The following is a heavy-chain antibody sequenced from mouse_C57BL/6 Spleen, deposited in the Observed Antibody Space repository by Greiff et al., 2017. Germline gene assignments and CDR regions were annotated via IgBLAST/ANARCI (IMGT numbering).Heavy chain of an antibody. CDR3: ARTYYYGSSRYAMDY. CDR2: IYPRDGST. V-gene: IGHV1-78*01. J-gene: IGHJ4*01. CDR1: GYTFTDHT. D-gene: IGHD1-1*01. Sequence: VQLQQSDAELVKPGASVKISCKVSGYTFTDHTLHWMKQRPEQGLEWIGYIYPRDGSTKYNEKFKGKATLTADKSSSTAYMQLNSLTSEDSAVYFCARTYYYGSSRYAMDYWGQGTSVTVSS.